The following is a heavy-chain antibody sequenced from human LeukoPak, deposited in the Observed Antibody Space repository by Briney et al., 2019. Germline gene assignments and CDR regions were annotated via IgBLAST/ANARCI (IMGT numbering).Heavy chain of an antibody. CDR1: GNTFTDYY. CDR2: INPNSGGT. Sequence: GASVKVSCKASGNTFTDYYMHWVRQAPGQGLEWMGWINPNSGGTNYAQKFQGRVTMTRDTSISTAYMELSRLRSDDTAVYYCARAEVGGYYYDSSGFWGQGTLVTVSS. CDR3: ARAEVGGYYYDSSGF. J-gene: IGHJ4*02. V-gene: IGHV1-2*02. D-gene: IGHD3-22*01.